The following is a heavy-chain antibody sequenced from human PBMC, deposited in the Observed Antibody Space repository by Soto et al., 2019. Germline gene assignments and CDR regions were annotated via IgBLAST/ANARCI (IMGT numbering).Heavy chain of an antibody. Sequence: QVQLQESGPGLAKPSETLSLTCTVSGGSISTYYWSWIRQPPGKGLEWIGYIYYSGSTNYNPSLKSRVTISVDTSKNQFSLKLCSVTATDTAVYYCARGGWRHIDYWGQGTLVTVSS. V-gene: IGHV4-59*08. D-gene: IGHD3-3*01. CDR1: GGSISTYY. CDR2: IYYSGST. CDR3: ARGGWRHIDY. J-gene: IGHJ4*02.